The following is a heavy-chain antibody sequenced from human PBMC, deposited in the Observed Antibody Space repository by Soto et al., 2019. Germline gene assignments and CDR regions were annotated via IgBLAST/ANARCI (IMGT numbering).Heavy chain of an antibody. V-gene: IGHV3-7*02. CDR3: AGRDITMVRGVYYYYDMDV. CDR2: IKQDGSEK. CDR1: GFTFSSYW. D-gene: IGHD3-10*01. J-gene: IGHJ6*02. Sequence: EVQLVESGGGLVQPGGSLRLSCAASGFTFSSYWMSWVRQAPGKGLEWVANIKQDGSEKYYVDSVKGRFTISRDNAKNSLYLQMNSLRAEDTAVYYCAGRDITMVRGVYYYYDMDVWGQGTTVTVSS.